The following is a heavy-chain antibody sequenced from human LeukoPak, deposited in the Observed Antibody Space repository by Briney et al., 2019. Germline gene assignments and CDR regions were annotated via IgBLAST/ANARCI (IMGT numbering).Heavy chain of an antibody. CDR3: ARDGYGIKYYYYGMDV. Sequence: SETLSLTCTVSGGSISSSSYSWGWIRQPPGQGLEWIGSIYYSGSTYYNPSLKSRVTISVDTSKNQFSLKLSSVTAADTAVYYCARDGYGIKYYYYGMDVWGQGTTVTVSS. J-gene: IGHJ6*02. CDR2: IYYSGST. CDR1: GGSISSSSYS. V-gene: IGHV4-39*07. D-gene: IGHD5-18*01.